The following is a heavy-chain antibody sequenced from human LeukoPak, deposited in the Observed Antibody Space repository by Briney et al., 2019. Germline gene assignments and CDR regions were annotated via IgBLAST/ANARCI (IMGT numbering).Heavy chain of an antibody. CDR3: ARDDGDY. Sequence: GGSLRLSCAASGFTFSTYAMNWVRQAPGKGLEWVSYISSSSSPTYYADSVQGRFTISRDNAKNSLYLQMNSLRGEDTAVYYCARDDGDYWGQGTLVTVSS. CDR2: ISSSSSPT. CDR1: GFTFSTYA. J-gene: IGHJ4*02. V-gene: IGHV3-48*01. D-gene: IGHD5-24*01.